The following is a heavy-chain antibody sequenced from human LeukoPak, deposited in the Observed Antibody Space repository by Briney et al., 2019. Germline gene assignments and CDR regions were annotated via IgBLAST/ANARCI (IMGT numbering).Heavy chain of an antibody. D-gene: IGHD1-26*01. Sequence: GGSLILSCAASGFTVSSNYMSWVRQAPGKGLERVSVIYSGGSTFYADSVKGRFTISRDNSKNTLYLQMNSLRAEDTAVYYCARAAVGASIDYWGQGTLVTVSS. CDR3: ARAAVGASIDY. CDR1: GFTVSSNY. CDR2: IYSGGST. J-gene: IGHJ4*02. V-gene: IGHV3-53*01.